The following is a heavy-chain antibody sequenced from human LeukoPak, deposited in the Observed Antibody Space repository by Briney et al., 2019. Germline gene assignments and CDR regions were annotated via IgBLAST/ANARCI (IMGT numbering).Heavy chain of an antibody. CDR3: ARDRGYSTH. J-gene: IGHJ4*02. CDR1: GVTFSGYT. V-gene: IGHV3-48*02. D-gene: IGHD6-13*01. Sequence: PGGSLRLSCVASGVTFSGYTMNWVRQAPGKGLEWVSSITSSSSTIYYADSVKGRFTISRDNAKNSLYLQMNSLRDEDTAVFYCARDRGYSTHWGQGTLVTVSS. CDR2: ITSSSSTI.